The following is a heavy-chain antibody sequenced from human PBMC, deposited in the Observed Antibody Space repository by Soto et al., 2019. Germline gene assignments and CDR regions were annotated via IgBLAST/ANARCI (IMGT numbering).Heavy chain of an antibody. Sequence: PSETLSLTCTVSGGSISSGGYYWSWIRQHPGKGLEWIGYIYYSGSTYYNPSLKSRVTISVDTSKNQFSLKLSSVTAADTAVYYCAREEGSTSTPHNWFDPWGQGTLVTVSS. CDR3: AREEGSTSTPHNWFDP. CDR2: IYYSGST. J-gene: IGHJ5*02. D-gene: IGHD2-2*01. V-gene: IGHV4-31*03. CDR1: GGSISSGGYY.